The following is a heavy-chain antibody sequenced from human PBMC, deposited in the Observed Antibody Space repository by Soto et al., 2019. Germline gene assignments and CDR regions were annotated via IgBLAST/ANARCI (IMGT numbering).Heavy chain of an antibody. CDR3: TRVGIAAAGTDY. D-gene: IGHD6-13*01. V-gene: IGHV3-73*01. CDR2: IRSKAKSYAT. CDR1: GFTFSGSA. J-gene: IGHJ4*02. Sequence: LRLSCAASGFTFSGSAMHWVRQAPGKAVEWVGRIRSKAKSYATVYAPSVKGRFTISRDDSKNTAYLQMNTLNTEDPAVYYCTRVGIAAAGTDYWGQGTLVTVSS.